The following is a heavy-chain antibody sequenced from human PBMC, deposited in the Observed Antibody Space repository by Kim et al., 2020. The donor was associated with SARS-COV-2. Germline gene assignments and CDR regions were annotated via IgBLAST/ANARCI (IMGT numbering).Heavy chain of an antibody. V-gene: IGHV4-39*01. D-gene: IGHD3-10*01. Sequence: SLKSRVTISVDTSKNQFSLKLSSVTAADTAVYYCARQGITMVRGGGAFDIWGKGQWSPSLQ. CDR3: ARQGITMVRGGGAFDI. J-gene: IGHJ3*02.